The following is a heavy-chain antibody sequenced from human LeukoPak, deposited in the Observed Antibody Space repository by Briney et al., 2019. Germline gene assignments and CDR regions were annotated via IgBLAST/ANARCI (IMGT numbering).Heavy chain of an antibody. CDR3: TTDRYDSSGDSSYAFDI. CDR2: IKSQTDGGTT. Sequence: PGGALRLSCAASGFTFNNAWVNWVRQAPGKGLEWVGRIKSQTDGGTTDYAAPVKDRFTISRDDSKNMLYLQMNSLKTEDTAVYYCTTDRYDSSGDSSYAFDIWGQGTMVTVSS. J-gene: IGHJ3*02. V-gene: IGHV3-15*07. CDR1: GFTFNNAW. D-gene: IGHD3-22*01.